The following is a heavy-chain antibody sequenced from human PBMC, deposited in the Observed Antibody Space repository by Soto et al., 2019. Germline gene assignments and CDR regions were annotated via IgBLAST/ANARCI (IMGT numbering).Heavy chain of an antibody. CDR2: INRDGSVT. Sequence: PGGSLRLSCEVSGLTYSTAWMHWVRQAPGKGLVWVSSINRDGSVTNYADSVKGRFTISRDSAEKTLYLQINSLRADDTGVYYCARDDIVVGPYMRIWGQGTTVTVSS. J-gene: IGHJ6*02. V-gene: IGHV3-74*01. CDR1: GLTYSTAW. CDR3: ARDDIVVGPYMRI. D-gene: IGHD2-2*01.